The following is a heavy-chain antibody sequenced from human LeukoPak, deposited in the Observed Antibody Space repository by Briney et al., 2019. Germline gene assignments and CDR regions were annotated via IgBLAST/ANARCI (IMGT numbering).Heavy chain of an antibody. CDR1: GGSFSGYY. V-gene: IGHV4-34*01. CDR2: INHSGST. J-gene: IGHJ4*02. Sequence: SETLSLTCAVYGGSFSGYYWSWIRQPPGKGLEWIGEINHSGSTNYNPSLKSRVTISVDTSKNQFSLKLSSVTAADTAVYYCARLNEDYYDSSGYYRIYDYWGQGTLVTVSS. CDR3: ARLNEDYYDSSGYYRIYDY. D-gene: IGHD3-22*01.